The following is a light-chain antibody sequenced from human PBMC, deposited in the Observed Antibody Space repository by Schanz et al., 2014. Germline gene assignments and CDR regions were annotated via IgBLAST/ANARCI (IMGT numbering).Light chain of an antibody. V-gene: IGKV3-11*01. CDR3: QQRSNWVWT. Sequence: EIVLTQSPATLSLSPGDRATLSCRASQSVGTSLAWYQRKPGQAPRLLIYDASNRATGIPARFSGGGSGTDFTLTISSLEPEDFAVYYCQQRSNWVWTFGPGTKVDIK. J-gene: IGKJ3*01. CDR2: DAS. CDR1: QSVGTS.